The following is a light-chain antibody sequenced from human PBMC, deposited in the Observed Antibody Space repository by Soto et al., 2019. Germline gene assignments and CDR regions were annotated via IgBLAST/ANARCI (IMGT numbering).Light chain of an antibody. CDR3: QQYNNWPPWT. CDR2: DAS. J-gene: IGKJ1*01. Sequence: ILMTQSPATLSVSPGERATLSCRASQSVSNNLAWYQQKPGQAPRLLIYDASTRATGIPARFSGSGSGTEFTLTISVLQAEDFAVYSCQQYNNWPPWTVGQGTKVEIK. CDR1: QSVSNN. V-gene: IGKV3-15*01.